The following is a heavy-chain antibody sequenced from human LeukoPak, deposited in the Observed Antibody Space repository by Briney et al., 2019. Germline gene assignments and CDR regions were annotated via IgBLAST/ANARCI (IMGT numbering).Heavy chain of an antibody. J-gene: IGHJ4*02. CDR2: MNPSSGYT. V-gene: IGHV1-8*03. Sequence: GASVKVSCKASGYTFTSLDINWVRQAPGQGLEWMGWMNPSSGYTGYAQQFQGRVTFTRSTSISTAYMEVSSLRSEDTAVYCCARVDGSPDYWGQGTLVTVSS. CDR3: ARVDGSPDY. D-gene: IGHD3-22*01. CDR1: GYTFTSLD.